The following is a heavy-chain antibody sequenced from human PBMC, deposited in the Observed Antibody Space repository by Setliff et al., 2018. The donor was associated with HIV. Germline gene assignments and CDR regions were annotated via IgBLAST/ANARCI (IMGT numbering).Heavy chain of an antibody. CDR2: ISAYNGNT. V-gene: IGHV1-18*01. Sequence: ASVKVSCKASGYTFSSYGISWVRQAPGQGLEWMGWISAYNGNTNYAQKLLGRVTMTTDTSTSTAYMELTGLRSEDTAVYYCATDETTNGWLVQDAFDIWGQGTMVTVSS. CDR3: ATDETTNGWLVQDAFDI. CDR1: GYTFSSYG. J-gene: IGHJ3*02. D-gene: IGHD6-19*01.